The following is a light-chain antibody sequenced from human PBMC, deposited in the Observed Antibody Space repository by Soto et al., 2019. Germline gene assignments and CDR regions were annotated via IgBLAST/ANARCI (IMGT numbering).Light chain of an antibody. V-gene: IGKV3-20*01. J-gene: IGKJ1*01. Sequence: EIVLTQSPATLSLSPGERATLSCRASQSGSNYLAWYQQRPGQPPSLLIFGASHRAPDIPDRFSGSGSGTDFTLTISRLEPEDFAVYYCQQYGSSIQTFGQGTKVDIK. CDR2: GAS. CDR3: QQYGSSIQT. CDR1: QSGSNY.